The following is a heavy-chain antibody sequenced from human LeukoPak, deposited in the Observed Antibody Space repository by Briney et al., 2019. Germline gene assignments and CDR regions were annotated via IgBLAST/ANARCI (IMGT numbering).Heavy chain of an antibody. Sequence: PSETLSLTCTVSGDSIRNYYWSWIRQSPGKGLEWIGYVRFSGRTNYSPSLKRRVTMSVDTSKNQFSLRLTSVTAADTAFYYCARLSNPYGGFHLDFWGQEPWSPSPQ. D-gene: IGHD3-16*01. J-gene: IGHJ5*01. CDR1: GDSIRNYY. CDR2: VRFSGRT. V-gene: IGHV4-59*08. CDR3: ARLSNPYGGFHLDF.